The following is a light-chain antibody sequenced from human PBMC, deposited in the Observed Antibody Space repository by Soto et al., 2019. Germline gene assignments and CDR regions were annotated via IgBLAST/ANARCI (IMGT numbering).Light chain of an antibody. CDR1: SRDVGGYNY. J-gene: IGLJ2*01. V-gene: IGLV2-14*01. CDR3: SSYTSSSTLVV. Sequence: QSALTQPASVSGSPGQSITIYCTGTSRDVGGYNYVSWYQQHPGKATKLMIYDVSNRPSGVANRFSGSKSGNTASLTISWLQAEDEAEYYCSSYTSSSTLVVFGGGTKLNVL. CDR2: DVS.